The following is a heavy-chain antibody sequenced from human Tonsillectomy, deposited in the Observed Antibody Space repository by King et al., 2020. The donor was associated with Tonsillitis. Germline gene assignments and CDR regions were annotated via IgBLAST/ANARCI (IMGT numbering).Heavy chain of an antibody. Sequence: QLVQSGAEVKKPGSSVKVSCKASGGTFSSYAFSWVRQAPGQGLEWMGRIIPILGTANYAQKFQGRVTITADKSTNTAYMELSSLRSEDTSVYYCATGDFWDYYYYYMDVWGKGTTVTVSS. D-gene: IGHD3-3*01. CDR2: IIPILGTA. V-gene: IGHV1-69*04. CDR3: ATGDFWDYYYYYMDV. J-gene: IGHJ6*03. CDR1: GGTFSSYA.